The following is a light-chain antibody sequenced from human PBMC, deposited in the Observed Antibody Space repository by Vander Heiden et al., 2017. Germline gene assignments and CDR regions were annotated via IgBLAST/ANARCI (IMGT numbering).Light chain of an antibody. CDR3: QQYGSSPQT. J-gene: IGKJ1*01. CDR2: GAS. CDR1: QSVSSIY. V-gene: IGKV3-20*01. Sequence: EIVLTQSPGTLSLSPGERATLPCRASQSVSSIYLAWYQQRPGQAPRLLIYGASSRDTGIPARFSGSGSGTDFTLTISRLEPEDFAVYYCQQYGSSPQTFGQGTKVEIK.